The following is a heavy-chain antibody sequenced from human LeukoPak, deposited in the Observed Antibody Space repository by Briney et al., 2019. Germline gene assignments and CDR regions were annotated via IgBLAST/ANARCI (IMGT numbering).Heavy chain of an antibody. CDR3: ARDRHYDSSGYYTAFDI. Sequence: ASVKVSCKASGGTFISYAISWVRQAPGQGLEWMGWINPNSGGTNYAQKFQGRVTMTRDTSISTAYMELSRLRSDDTAVYYCARDRHYDSSGYYTAFDIWGQGTMVTVSS. CDR1: GGTFISYA. CDR2: INPNSGGT. V-gene: IGHV1-2*02. J-gene: IGHJ3*02. D-gene: IGHD3-22*01.